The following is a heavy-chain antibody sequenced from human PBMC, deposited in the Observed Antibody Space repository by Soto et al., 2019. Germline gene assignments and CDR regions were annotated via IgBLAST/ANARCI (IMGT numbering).Heavy chain of an antibody. J-gene: IGHJ4*02. D-gene: IGHD5-12*01. V-gene: IGHV1-69*02. CDR1: GGTFSSYT. CDR2: IIPILGIA. CDR3: AMERGYSGYGNPSVIAY. Sequence: SVKVSCKASGGTFSSYTISWVRQAPGQGLEWMGRIIPILGIANYAQKFQGRVTITADKSTSTAYMELSSLRSEDTAVYYCAMERGYSGYGNPSVIAYWGQGTLVTVSS.